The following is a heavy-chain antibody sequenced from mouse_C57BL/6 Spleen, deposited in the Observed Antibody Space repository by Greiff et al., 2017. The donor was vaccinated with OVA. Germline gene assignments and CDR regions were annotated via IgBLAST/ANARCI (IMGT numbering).Heavy chain of an antibody. J-gene: IGHJ1*03. Sequence: VQLQQSGAELVRPGASVTLSCKASGYTFTDYEMHWVKQTPVHGLEWIGAIDPETGGTAYNQKFKGQAILTADKSSSTAYMELRSLTSEDSAVYYCRGGTTVVGHVWGTGTTGTVSS. CDR2: IDPETGGT. V-gene: IGHV1-15*01. CDR1: GYTFTDYE. D-gene: IGHD1-1*01. CDR3: RGGTTVVGHV.